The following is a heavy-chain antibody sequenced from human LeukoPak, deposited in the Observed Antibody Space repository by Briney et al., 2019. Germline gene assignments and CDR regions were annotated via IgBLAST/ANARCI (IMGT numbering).Heavy chain of an antibody. D-gene: IGHD3-22*01. CDR3: ARMLISSGYYVDS. J-gene: IGHJ4*02. V-gene: IGHV3-53*01. CDR1: GFPVSGHY. Sequence: GGSLRLSCAASGFPVSGHYMSWVRQAPGKGLEWVSVIYSGGTTYYADSVEGRFTISRDDSENTLYLQMNSLRAEDTAVYYCARMLISSGYYVDSWGQGTLVTVSS. CDR2: IYSGGTT.